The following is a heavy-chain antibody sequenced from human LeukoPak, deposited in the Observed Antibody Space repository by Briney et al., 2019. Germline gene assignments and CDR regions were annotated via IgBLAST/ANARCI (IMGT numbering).Heavy chain of an antibody. J-gene: IGHJ4*02. CDR3: ARGSYDFWSGYDDFDY. CDR1: GGSISSYY. CDR2: IYTSGST. D-gene: IGHD3-3*01. V-gene: IGHV4-4*07. Sequence: SETLSLTCTVSGGSISSYYWSWIRQPAGKGLEWIGRIYTSGSTNYNPSLKSRVTMSVDTSKNQFSLKLSSVTAADTAVYYRARGSYDFWSGYDDFDYWGQGTLVTVSS.